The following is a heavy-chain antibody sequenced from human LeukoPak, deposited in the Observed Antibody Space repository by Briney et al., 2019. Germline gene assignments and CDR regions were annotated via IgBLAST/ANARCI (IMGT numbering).Heavy chain of an antibody. Sequence: GGSLRLSCAASGFTFSSYSMNWVRQAPGKGLEWVSYISSSSSTIYNADSVKGRFTISRDNAKNSLYLQMNSLRDEDTAVYYCARVRLYSGYFDWLEIDYWGQGTLVTVSS. CDR2: ISSSSSTI. D-gene: IGHD3-9*01. CDR1: GFTFSSYS. CDR3: ARVRLYSGYFDWLEIDY. J-gene: IGHJ4*02. V-gene: IGHV3-48*02.